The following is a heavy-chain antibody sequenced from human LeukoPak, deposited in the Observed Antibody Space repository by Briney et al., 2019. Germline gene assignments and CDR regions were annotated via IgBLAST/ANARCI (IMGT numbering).Heavy chain of an antibody. CDR2: MNPNSGNT. Sequence: ASVTVSFQASVYTFTSYDINWVRPATGQGLEWMGWMNPNSGNTGYAQKFQGRVTMTRNTSISTAYMELSSLRSEDTAVYYCARGYDILTGYYVDYWGQGTLVTVSS. CDR1: VYTFTSYD. CDR3: ARGYDILTGYYVDY. V-gene: IGHV1-8*01. D-gene: IGHD3-9*01. J-gene: IGHJ4*02.